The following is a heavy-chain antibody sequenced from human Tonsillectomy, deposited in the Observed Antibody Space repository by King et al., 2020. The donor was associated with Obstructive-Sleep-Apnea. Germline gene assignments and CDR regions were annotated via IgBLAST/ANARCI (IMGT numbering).Heavy chain of an antibody. Sequence: QLQESGPGLVKPSETLSLTCTVSGGSISSSSYYWGWIRQPPGKGLEWIGSIFFSGSTYYNPSLKSRVTISVEPSKNQISLRLSSVTAAATAVYYCATIAARPYGLDVWGQGTTVTVSS. V-gene: IGHV4-39*07. J-gene: IGHJ6*02. CDR3: ATIAARPYGLDV. CDR2: IFFSGST. CDR1: GGSISSSSYY. D-gene: IGHD6-6*01.